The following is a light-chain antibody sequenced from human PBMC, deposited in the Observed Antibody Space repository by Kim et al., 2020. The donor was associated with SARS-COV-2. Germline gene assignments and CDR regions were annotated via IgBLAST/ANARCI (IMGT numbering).Light chain of an antibody. V-gene: IGLV2-14*02. CDR1: SSDVGKYDR. CDR3: CSYTNTNTWI. J-gene: IGLJ2*01. Sequence: SSLPPPVSVSGSPGQSVTITCTGTSSDVGKYDRVSWYQQYPGKAPRLIIYQDNNRPSGVSNRFSGSKSGNTASLTISGLQAEDEADYYCCSYTNTNTWIFGGGTQLTVL. CDR2: QDN.